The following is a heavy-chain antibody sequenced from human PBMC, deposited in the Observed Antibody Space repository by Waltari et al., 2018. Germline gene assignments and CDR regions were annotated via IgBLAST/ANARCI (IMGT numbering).Heavy chain of an antibody. CDR2: ITTNTENP. CDR1: GYSFTNYA. J-gene: IGHJ5*02. V-gene: IGHV7-4-1*02. Sequence: QVQLVQSGSEWKKPGASVKVSCKAYGYSFTNYAINWVRQAPGQGLELMGWITTNTENPTYTQGVTRRFVFSLDTSVSTAYLQINDLKAEDTAIYYCAREVVPAAKIVVNWFDPWGQGTQVTVSS. D-gene: IGHD2-2*01. CDR3: AREVVPAAKIVVNWFDP.